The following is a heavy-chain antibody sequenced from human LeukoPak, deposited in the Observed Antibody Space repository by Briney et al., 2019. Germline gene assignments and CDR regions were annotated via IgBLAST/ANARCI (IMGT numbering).Heavy chain of an antibody. D-gene: IGHD4-23*01. Sequence: GGSLRLSCAASGFSVSSNFMTWVRQAPGKGLEWLSVIFSGGSTYYADSVKGRFTISRDNSKNTLYLQMSSLRAEDTAVYFCARGRRWDLLVSLIDASDIWGQGTMVTVSS. CDR3: ARGRRWDLLVSLIDASDI. V-gene: IGHV3-53*01. J-gene: IGHJ3*02. CDR2: IFSGGST. CDR1: GFSVSSNF.